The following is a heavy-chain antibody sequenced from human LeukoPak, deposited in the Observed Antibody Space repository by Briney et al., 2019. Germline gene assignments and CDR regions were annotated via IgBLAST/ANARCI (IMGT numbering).Heavy chain of an antibody. V-gene: IGHV5-51*01. CDR1: GYSFISYW. CDR3: ARAPARYGSGSYTHYFDY. Sequence: GESLKISCKGSGYSFISYWIGWVRQMPGKGLEWMGIIYPGDSDTRYSLSFQGQVIISADKSISTAYLQWSSLKASDTAMYYCARAPARYGSGSYTHYFDYWGQGTLVTVSS. CDR2: IYPGDSDT. J-gene: IGHJ4*02. D-gene: IGHD3-10*01.